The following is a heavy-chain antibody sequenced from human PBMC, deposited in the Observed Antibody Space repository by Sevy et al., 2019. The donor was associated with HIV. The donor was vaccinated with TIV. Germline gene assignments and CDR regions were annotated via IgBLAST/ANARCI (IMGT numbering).Heavy chain of an antibody. Sequence: GGSLRLSCVASGFTFSDHYMEWVRQAPGKGLEWVGRTRNKADGYTTEYAASVKGRFTISRDDSKNSLYVQMNSLKTEDTPVYYCATHAGIAAAGRVFDYWGQGTLVTVSS. V-gene: IGHV3-72*01. D-gene: IGHD6-13*01. CDR3: ATHAGIAAAGRVFDY. CDR1: GFTFSDHY. J-gene: IGHJ4*02. CDR2: TRNKADGYTT.